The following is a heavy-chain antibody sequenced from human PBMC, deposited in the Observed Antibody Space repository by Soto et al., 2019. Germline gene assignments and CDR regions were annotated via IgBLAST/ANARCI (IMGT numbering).Heavy chain of an antibody. J-gene: IGHJ6*02. CDR3: ARELMPAAGSGDFYAMDV. V-gene: IGHV3-30*04. CDR1: GFTFSSYT. D-gene: IGHD6-13*01. Sequence: GGSLRLSCAASGFTFSSYTMHWVRQAPGKGLEWVAVITYNGNEYYTDSVRGRFTISRDSSRTTVYLQMNSLRPGDTALYYCARELMPAAGSGDFYAMDVWGQGTTVTVSS. CDR2: ITYNGNE.